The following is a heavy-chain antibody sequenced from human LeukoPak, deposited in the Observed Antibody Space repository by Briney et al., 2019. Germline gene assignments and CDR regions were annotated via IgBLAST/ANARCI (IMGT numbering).Heavy chain of an antibody. J-gene: IGHJ6*03. Sequence: PSETLSPTRAVSGYSISSGYYWGWIRQPPGKGLEWIGSIYHSGSTYYNPSLKSRVTISVGTSKNQFSLKLSSVTAADTAGYYCARRGPGYCTNGVCLKSGYYYMDVWGKGTTVTVSS. V-gene: IGHV4-38-2*01. CDR1: GYSISSGYY. CDR3: ARRGPGYCTNGVCLKSGYYYMDV. D-gene: IGHD2-8*01. CDR2: IYHSGST.